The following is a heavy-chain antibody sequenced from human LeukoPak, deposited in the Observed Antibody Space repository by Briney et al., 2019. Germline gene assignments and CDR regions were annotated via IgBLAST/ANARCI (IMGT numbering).Heavy chain of an antibody. J-gene: IGHJ4*02. CDR3: AKGPLLWN. V-gene: IGHV3-7*03. D-gene: IGHD2/OR15-2a*01. CDR1: GFTFSTYW. CDR2: MKQDGSEK. Sequence: PGGSLRLSCAASGFTFSTYWMTWVRQAPGKGLEWVANMKQDGSEKYYVDSVKGRFTISRDNAKNSLYLQMNSLSAEDTAVYYCAKGPLLWNWGQGTLVTVSS.